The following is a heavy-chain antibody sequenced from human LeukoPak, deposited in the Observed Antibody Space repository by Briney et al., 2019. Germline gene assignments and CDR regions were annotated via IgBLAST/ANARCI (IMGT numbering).Heavy chain of an antibody. CDR2: ISSSSSYI. CDR3: ARDPLAEGFSYYYGMDV. D-gene: IGHD2-21*01. Sequence: GGSLRLSCAASGFTFSSYSMKWVRQAPGKGLEWVSSISSSSSYIYYADSVKGRFTISRDNAKNSLYLQMNSLRAEDTAVYYCARDPLAEGFSYYYGMDVWGQGTTVTVSS. CDR1: GFTFSSYS. J-gene: IGHJ6*02. V-gene: IGHV3-21*01.